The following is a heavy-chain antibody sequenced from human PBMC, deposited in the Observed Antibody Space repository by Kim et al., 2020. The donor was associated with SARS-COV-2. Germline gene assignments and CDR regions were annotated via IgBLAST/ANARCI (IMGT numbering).Heavy chain of an antibody. CDR3: ARGVSSAWTLRAWFDP. CDR2: VDHSGTT. V-gene: IGHV4-4*02. D-gene: IGHD3-22*01. CDR1: GVSISSSSC. Sequence: SETLSLTCVVSGVSISSSSCWSWVRQPPGKGLEWIGEVDHSGTTSYNVSLKSRFTISVDKSKNQFSLRLNSVSAADTAVYYCARGVSSAWTLRAWFDPWGQGILVTVSP. J-gene: IGHJ5*02.